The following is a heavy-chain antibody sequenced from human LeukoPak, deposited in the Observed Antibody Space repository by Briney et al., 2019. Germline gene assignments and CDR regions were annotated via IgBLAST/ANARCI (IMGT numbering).Heavy chain of an antibody. V-gene: IGHV4-31*03. CDR2: IYYSGST. J-gene: IGHJ4*02. CDR3: ARDYYVSGSYFDY. Sequence: SETLSLTCTVSGGSISSGGYYWSWIRQHPGKGLEWIGYIYYSGSTYYNPSLKSRVTISVDTSKNQFSLKLSSVTAADTAVYYCARDYYVSGSYFDYWGQGTLVTVSS. D-gene: IGHD3-10*01. CDR1: GGSISSGGYY.